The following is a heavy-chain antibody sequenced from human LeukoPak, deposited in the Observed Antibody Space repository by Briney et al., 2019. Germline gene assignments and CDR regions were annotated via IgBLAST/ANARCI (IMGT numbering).Heavy chain of an antibody. CDR1: GGSISSYY. D-gene: IGHD3-10*01. Sequence: PSETLSLTCTVSGGSISSYYWSWLRQPPGKGLEWIGYIYYSGSTNYNPSLKSRVTISVDTSKNQFSLKLSSVTAADTAVYYCAREEKVRGIVRFDPWGQGTLVTVSS. J-gene: IGHJ5*02. CDR2: IYYSGST. CDR3: AREEKVRGIVRFDP. V-gene: IGHV4-59*01.